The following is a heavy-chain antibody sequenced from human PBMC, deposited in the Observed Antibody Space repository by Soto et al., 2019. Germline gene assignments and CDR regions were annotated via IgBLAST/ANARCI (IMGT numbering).Heavy chain of an antibody. CDR3: AKDHGGRSLNWYFDL. J-gene: IGHJ2*01. V-gene: IGHV3-9*01. D-gene: IGHD2-15*01. CDR2: ISWNSGSI. Sequence: EVQLVESGGGLVQPGRSLRLSCAASGFTFDDYAMHWVRQAPGKGLEWVSGISWNSGSIGYADFVKGRFTISRDNAKNSLYLQMNSLRAEDTALYYCAKDHGGRSLNWYFDLWGRGTLVTVSS. CDR1: GFTFDDYA.